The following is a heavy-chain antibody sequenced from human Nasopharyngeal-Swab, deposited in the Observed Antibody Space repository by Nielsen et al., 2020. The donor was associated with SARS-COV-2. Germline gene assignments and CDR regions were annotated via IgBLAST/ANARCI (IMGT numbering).Heavy chain of an antibody. D-gene: IGHD1-26*01. CDR2: ISSSSSTI. CDR1: GFTFSSYS. V-gene: IGHV3-48*01. CDR3: ARPSGSYPFDY. Sequence: GGSLRLSCAASGFTFSSYSMNWVRQAPGKGLEWVSYISSSSSTIYYADSVKGRFTISRDNSKNTLYLQMNSLRAEDTAVYYCARPSGSYPFDYWGQGTLVTVSS. J-gene: IGHJ4*02.